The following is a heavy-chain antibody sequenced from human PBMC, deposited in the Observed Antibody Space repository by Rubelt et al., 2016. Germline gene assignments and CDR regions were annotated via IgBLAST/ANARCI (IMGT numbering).Heavy chain of an antibody. CDR1: GGSISSSTYY. J-gene: IGHJ4*02. CDR2: IYYSGST. Sequence: QLQLQESGPGLVKPSETLSLTCTVSGGSISSSTYYWGWIRQPPGQGLEWIGSIYYSGSTYYNPSLKSRVTISVDTSKNRVSLKLSSGTAADTAVYSCARGVGPTWWEFDYWGQGTLVTVSS. D-gene: IGHD2-15*01. CDR3: ARGVGPTWWEFDY. V-gene: IGHV4-39*01.